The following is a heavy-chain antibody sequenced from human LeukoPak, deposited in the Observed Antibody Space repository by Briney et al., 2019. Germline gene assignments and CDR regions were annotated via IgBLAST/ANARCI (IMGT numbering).Heavy chain of an antibody. Sequence: RASVKVSCKASGYTFTGYYMHWVRQAPGQGLEWMGWINPNSGGTNYAQKFQGRVTMTRDTSISTAYMELSRLRSDDTAVYYCARDLSNTGVVTYWGQGTLVTVSS. CDR3: ARDLSNTGVVTY. J-gene: IGHJ4*02. V-gene: IGHV1-2*02. CDR2: INPNSGGT. D-gene: IGHD3-3*01. CDR1: GYTFTGYY.